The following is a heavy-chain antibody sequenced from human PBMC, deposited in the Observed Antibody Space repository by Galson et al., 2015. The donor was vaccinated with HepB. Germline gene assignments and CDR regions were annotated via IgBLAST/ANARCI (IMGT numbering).Heavy chain of an antibody. D-gene: IGHD6-19*01. CDR3: AKDTLPHRIAVAGVFDY. Sequence: SLRLSCAASGFTFDNYAMHWVRQAPGKGLEWVSGISWNSGSIGYADSVKGRFTISRDNAKNSLYLQMNSLRAEDTALYYCAKDTLPHRIAVAGVFDYWGQGTLVTVSS. CDR2: ISWNSGSI. CDR1: GFTFDNYA. V-gene: IGHV3-9*01. J-gene: IGHJ4*02.